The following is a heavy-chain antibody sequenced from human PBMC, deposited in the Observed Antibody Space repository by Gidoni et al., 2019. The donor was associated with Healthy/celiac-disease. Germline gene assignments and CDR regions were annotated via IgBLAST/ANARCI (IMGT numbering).Heavy chain of an antibody. CDR3: AKAESGYDGGFDY. D-gene: IGHD5-12*01. Sequence: QVQLVESGGGVVQPGRSLRLSCAASGFTFSSYGMHWVRQAPGKGLEWVAVISYDGSNKYDADSVKGRFTSSRDKSKNTLYLQMNSLRAEETAVYDWAKAESGYDGGFDYWGQGTLVTVSS. CDR2: ISYDGSNK. V-gene: IGHV3-30*18. J-gene: IGHJ4*02. CDR1: GFTFSSYG.